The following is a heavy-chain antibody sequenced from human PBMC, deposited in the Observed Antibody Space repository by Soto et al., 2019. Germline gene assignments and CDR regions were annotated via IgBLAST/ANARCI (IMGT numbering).Heavy chain of an antibody. Sequence: VQLVQSGAEVKKPGESLKISCKASGYIFTSNWIAWVRQMPGKGLEWMGIIFPADSDTTYSPSFQGQVTISADKSISTTYLQWSGLRATDTAVYYCARQDSRGYAYWGQGTVVTVSS. D-gene: IGHD3-22*01. CDR2: IFPADSDT. V-gene: IGHV5-51*01. CDR1: GYIFTSNW. CDR3: ARQDSRGYAY. J-gene: IGHJ4*02.